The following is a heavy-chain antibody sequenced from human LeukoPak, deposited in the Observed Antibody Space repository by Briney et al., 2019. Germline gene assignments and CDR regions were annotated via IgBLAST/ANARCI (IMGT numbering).Heavy chain of an antibody. CDR1: GYTFTGYY. D-gene: IGHD6-13*01. Sequence: ASVKVSCKASGYTFTGYYMHWLRQAPGQGLEWMGWINPNSGATNYAQKFQGRVTLTRDTSISTAYIELTSVRSDDTAVYFCATYGAAATVISSGFDYWGQGTLATVSS. J-gene: IGHJ4*02. CDR3: ATYGAAATVISSGFDY. CDR2: INPNSGAT. V-gene: IGHV1-2*02.